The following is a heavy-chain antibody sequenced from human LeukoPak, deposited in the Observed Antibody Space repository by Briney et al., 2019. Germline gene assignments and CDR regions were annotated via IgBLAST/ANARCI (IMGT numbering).Heavy chain of an antibody. J-gene: IGHJ5*02. Sequence: SETLSLTCTVPGDSISSYYWSWIRQPAGKGLEWIGRVYVTGSTNLNPALQSRVAMSVDTSKNQFSLKLTSVTAADTAVYYCARDRQWLVDHWGQGTLVTVSS. CDR2: VYVTGST. D-gene: IGHD6-19*01. CDR3: ARDRQWLVDH. CDR1: GDSISSYY. V-gene: IGHV4-4*07.